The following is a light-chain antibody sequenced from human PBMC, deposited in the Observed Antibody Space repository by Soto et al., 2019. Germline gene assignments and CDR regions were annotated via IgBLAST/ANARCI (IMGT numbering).Light chain of an antibody. Sequence: QSALTQPASVSGSPGQSNTISCTGTSSDVGAYNYVSWYQQHPGKAPKLMIYDVSNRPSGVSNRFSGSKSGNTASLTISGLQPEDEADYYCSSYTSYNTLVLFGGGTKVTVL. J-gene: IGLJ2*01. CDR1: SSDVGAYNY. CDR3: SSYTSYNTLVL. CDR2: DVS. V-gene: IGLV2-14*01.